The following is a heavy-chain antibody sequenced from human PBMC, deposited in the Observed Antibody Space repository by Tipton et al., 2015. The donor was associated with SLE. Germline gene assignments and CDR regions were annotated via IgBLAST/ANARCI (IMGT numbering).Heavy chain of an antibody. CDR2: IFPDDSDT. CDR1: GYIFTDNW. Sequence: QLVQSGVEVKKPGESLKISCQASGYIFTDNWIVWVRQMPGKGLEWVGGIFPDDSDTRYSPAFQGQVTISVDKSITTAYLQWGTLKTSDTAMYFCARQTAHCGGELCLGGAFDYWGQGTPVTVSS. J-gene: IGHJ4*02. CDR3: ARQTAHCGGELCLGGAFDY. D-gene: IGHD3-16*01. V-gene: IGHV5-51*01.